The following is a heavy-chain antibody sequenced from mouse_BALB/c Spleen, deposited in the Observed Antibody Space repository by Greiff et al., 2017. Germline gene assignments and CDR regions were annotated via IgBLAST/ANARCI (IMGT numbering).Heavy chain of an antibody. CDR1: GFSLTSYG. V-gene: IGHV2-9*02. D-gene: IGHD1-1*01. CDR3: ARHRYGSSYDAMDY. CDR2: IWAGGST. J-gene: IGHJ4*01. Sequence: VKLVESGPGLVAPSQSLSITCTVSGFSLTSYGVHWVRQPPGKGLEWLGVIWAGGSTNYNSALMSRLSISKDNSKSQVFLKMNSLQTDDTAMYYCARHRYGSSYDAMDYWGQGTSVTVSS.